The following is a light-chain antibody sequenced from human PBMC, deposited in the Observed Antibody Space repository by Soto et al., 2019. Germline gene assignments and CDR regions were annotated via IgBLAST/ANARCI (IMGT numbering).Light chain of an antibody. V-gene: IGLV2-11*01. CDR2: DVS. J-gene: IGLJ2*01. CDR1: SSGIRHYDY. Sequence: QSALTQPRSVSGSPGESVTISCTGTSSGIRHYDYVSWYQQYPGKAPKLLIYDVSERPSGVPDRFSGSKSGNTASLTISGLQAKDEADYYCCSDAGSYILYFGGGTKLTVL. CDR3: CSDAGSYILY.